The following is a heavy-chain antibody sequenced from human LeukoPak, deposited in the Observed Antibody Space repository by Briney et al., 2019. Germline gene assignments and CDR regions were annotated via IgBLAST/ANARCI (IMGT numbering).Heavy chain of an antibody. V-gene: IGHV4-59*08. D-gene: IGHD2-15*01. CDR1: GGSMSSCC. J-gene: IGHJ4*02. CDR3: ARQAINCSGGSCYAYYFDY. Sequence: PSETLSLTCTVSGGSMSSCCWSWIRQPPGKGLEWIGYIYYSGSTNYNPSLKSRVTISVDTSKNQFSLKLSSVTAADTAVYYCARQAINCSGGSCYAYYFDYWGQGTLVTVSS. CDR2: IYYSGST.